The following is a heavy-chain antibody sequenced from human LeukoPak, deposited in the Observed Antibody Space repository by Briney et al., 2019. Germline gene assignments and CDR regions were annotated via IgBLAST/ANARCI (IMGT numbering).Heavy chain of an antibody. CDR1: GFTFSSYA. D-gene: IGHD3-16*02. Sequence: GGSLRLSCAASGFTFSSYAMSWVPQAPGKGLEYVSAISSNGGSTYYADSVKGRFTISRDNAKNTLYLQMSSLRAEDTALYYCVKGLTYDYVWGSYRFFLGDYWGQGTLVTVSS. V-gene: IGHV3-64D*09. CDR3: VKGLTYDYVWGSYRFFLGDY. J-gene: IGHJ4*02. CDR2: ISSNGGST.